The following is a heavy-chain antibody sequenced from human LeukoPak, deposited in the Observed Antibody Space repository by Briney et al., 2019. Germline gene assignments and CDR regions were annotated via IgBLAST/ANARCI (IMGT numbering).Heavy chain of an antibody. V-gene: IGHV4-38-2*02. CDR2: MYHSGST. CDR1: GYSISSGYY. D-gene: IGHD7-27*01. Sequence: SETLSLTCTVSGYSISSGYYWGWIRQPPGKGLEWIGTMYHSGSTNYNPSLKSRVTISVDTSKNQFSLKLSSVTAADTAVYFCARGFRGDNFDYWGQGTLVTVSS. CDR3: ARGFRGDNFDY. J-gene: IGHJ4*02.